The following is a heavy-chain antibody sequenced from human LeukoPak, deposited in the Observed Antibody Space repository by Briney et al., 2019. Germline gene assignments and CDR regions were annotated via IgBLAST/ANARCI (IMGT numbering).Heavy chain of an antibody. CDR3: AKVLLGYCSGGRCPCLA. Sequence: GGSLRLSCAASGFTFDEYAMRWVRQAPGKGLEWVSGISWNSGNIDYADSVKGRFTISRDNAKNFLYLQMNSLRLDATPFYYCAKVLLGYCSGGRCPCLAWGQGTLLPVPS. CDR1: GFTFDEYA. CDR2: ISWNSGNI. D-gene: IGHD2-15*01. V-gene: IGHV3-9*01. J-gene: IGHJ4*02.